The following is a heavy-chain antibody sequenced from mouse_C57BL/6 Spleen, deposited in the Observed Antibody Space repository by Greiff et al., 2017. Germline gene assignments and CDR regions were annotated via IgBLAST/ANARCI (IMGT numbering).Heavy chain of an antibody. V-gene: IGHV1-77*01. CDR3: ARSSTLFYYFDD. CDR1: GYTFTTYH. CDR2: IDPDNGGT. Sequence: QVQLQQSGAELVKPGASVKMSCKASGYTFTTYHIHWVKQRPGQGLEWIGNIDPDNGGTNYNEKFKGKATLTVEKSSNTAYIELRRLTSDDSAVYYCARSSTLFYYFDDWGQGTTVTVSS. J-gene: IGHJ2*01. D-gene: IGHD1-1*01.